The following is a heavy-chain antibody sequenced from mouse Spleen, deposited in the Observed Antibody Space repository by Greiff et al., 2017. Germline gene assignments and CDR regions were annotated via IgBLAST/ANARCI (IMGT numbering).Heavy chain of an antibody. CDR1: GYTFTSYW. CDR2: IDPSDSYT. V-gene: IGHV1-50*01. Sequence: QVQLQQPGAELVKPGASVKLSCKASGYTFTSYWMQWVKQRPGQGLEWIGAIDPSDSYTNYNQKFKGKATLTVDTSSSTAYMQLSSLTSEDSAVYYCASESGFAYWGQGTLVTVSA. CDR3: ASESGFAY. J-gene: IGHJ3*01.